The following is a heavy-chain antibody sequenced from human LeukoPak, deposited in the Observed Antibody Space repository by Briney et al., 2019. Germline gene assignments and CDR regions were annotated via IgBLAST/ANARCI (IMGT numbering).Heavy chain of an antibody. J-gene: IGHJ5*02. Sequence: KASETLSLTCAVYGGSFSGYYWSWIRQPPGKGLEWIGEINHSGSTNYNPSLKSRVTISVDTSKNQFSLKLSSVTAADTAVYYCAREGGSYLPPYNWFDPWGQGTLVTVSS. CDR2: INHSGST. V-gene: IGHV4-34*01. CDR3: AREGGSYLPPYNWFDP. D-gene: IGHD1-26*01. CDR1: GGSFSGYY.